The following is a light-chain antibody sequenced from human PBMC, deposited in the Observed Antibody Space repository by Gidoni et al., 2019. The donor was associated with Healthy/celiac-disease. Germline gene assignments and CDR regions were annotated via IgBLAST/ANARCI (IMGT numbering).Light chain of an antibody. CDR1: QSISSY. CDR2: AAS. V-gene: IGKV1-39*01. Sequence: DIQMNQSPSSLSASVGDRVTITCRAIQSISSYLNWYQQKPWKAPKLLIYAASSLQSGVPSRFSGSGSGTDFTLTISILQPEGFATYYCQQSYSTPVGFGQGTRLEIK. CDR3: QQSYSTPVG. J-gene: IGKJ5*01.